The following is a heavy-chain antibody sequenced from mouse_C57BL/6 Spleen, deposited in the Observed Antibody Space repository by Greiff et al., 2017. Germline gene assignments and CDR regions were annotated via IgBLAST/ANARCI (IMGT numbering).Heavy chain of an antibody. CDR3: ARWGDGYYAFAY. V-gene: IGHV1-55*01. CDR2: IYPGSGST. D-gene: IGHD2-3*01. CDR1: GYTFTSYW. Sequence: QVQLKQPGAELVKPGASVKMSCKASGYTFTSYWITWVKQRPGQGLEWIGDIYPGSGSTNYNEKFKSKATLTVDTSSSTAYMQLSSLTSEDSAVYYCARWGDGYYAFAYWGQGTLVTVSA. J-gene: IGHJ3*01.